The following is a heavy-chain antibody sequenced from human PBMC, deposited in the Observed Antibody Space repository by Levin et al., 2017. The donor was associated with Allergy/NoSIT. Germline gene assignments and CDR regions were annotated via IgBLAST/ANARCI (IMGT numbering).Heavy chain of an antibody. Sequence: GGSLRLSCAASGFTFSSYSMNWVRQAPGKGLEWVSSISSSSSYIYYADSVKGRFTISRDNAKNSLYLQMNSLRAEDTAVYYCARDLSYSSSWLYYFDYWGQGTLVTVSS. J-gene: IGHJ4*02. CDR2: ISSSSSYI. D-gene: IGHD6-13*01. CDR3: ARDLSYSSSWLYYFDY. CDR1: GFTFSSYS. V-gene: IGHV3-21*01.